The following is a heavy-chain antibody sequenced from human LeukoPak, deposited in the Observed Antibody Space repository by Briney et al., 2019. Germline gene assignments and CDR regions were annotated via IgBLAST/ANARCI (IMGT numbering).Heavy chain of an antibody. J-gene: IGHJ6*02. CDR1: GFTFSSYN. CDR3: AKIRGQHHHYYYYGMDV. D-gene: IGHD6-13*01. CDR2: ISGRSDTI. V-gene: IGHV3-48*01. Sequence: GGSLRLSCAASGFTFSSYNMNWVRQAPGKGLEWVSYISGRSDTIYYADSVKGRFIISRDNARNSLSLQMDSLRVEDTAVYYCAKIRGQHHHYYYYGMDVWGQGTTVTVSS.